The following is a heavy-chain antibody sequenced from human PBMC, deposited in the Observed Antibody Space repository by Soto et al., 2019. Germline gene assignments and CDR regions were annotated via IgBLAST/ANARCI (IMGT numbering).Heavy chain of an antibody. CDR3: AREGYSSTEYYFDY. CDR2: ISSSSSYI. D-gene: IGHD6-13*01. CDR1: GFTFSSYS. Sequence: LRLSCAASGFTFSSYSMNWVRQAPGKGLEWVSSISSSSSYIYYADSVKGRFTISRDNAKNSLYLQMNSLRAEDTAVYYCAREGYSSTEYYFDYWGQGTLVTVSS. J-gene: IGHJ4*02. V-gene: IGHV3-21*01.